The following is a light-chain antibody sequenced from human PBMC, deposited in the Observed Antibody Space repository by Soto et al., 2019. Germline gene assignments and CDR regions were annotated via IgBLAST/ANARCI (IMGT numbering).Light chain of an antibody. CDR1: QAISSY. V-gene: IGKV1-9*01. CDR3: LQLNSYPLT. J-gene: IGKJ4*01. CDR2: AAS. Sequence: DIQWTQSPSFLSSSVGDRVTLTCRASQAISSYLDWYQQKPGKGPKLLIHAASTLQSGVPLRFRGSGSGTEFTLTISSLQPEDFETYYCLQLNSYPLTFGGGTKVDIK.